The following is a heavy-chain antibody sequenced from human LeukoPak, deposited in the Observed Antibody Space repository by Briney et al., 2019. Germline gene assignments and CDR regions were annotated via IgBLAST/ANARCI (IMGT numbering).Heavy chain of an antibody. D-gene: IGHD1-26*01. CDR2: IYYSGST. CDR3: AKAISVGATTDAAD. Sequence: SETLSLTCTVSGGSMSSSSYYWGWIRQPPGKGLEWIGSIYYSGSTYQNPSLKSRVTISVDTSKNQFSLKLSSVTAADTAVYYCAKAISVGATTDAADWGQGTLVTVSS. CDR1: GGSMSSSSYY. J-gene: IGHJ4*02. V-gene: IGHV4-39*07.